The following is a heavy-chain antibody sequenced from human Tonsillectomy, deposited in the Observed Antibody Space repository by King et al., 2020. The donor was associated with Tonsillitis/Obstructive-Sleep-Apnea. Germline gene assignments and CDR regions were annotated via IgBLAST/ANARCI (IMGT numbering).Heavy chain of an antibody. V-gene: IGHV4-34*01. D-gene: IGHD2-15*01. CDR3: ARGRGGGNHFDS. CDR2: INHSGST. J-gene: IGHJ4*02. Sequence: VQLQQWGAGLLKPSETLSLTCAVYVGSFSGYYWTWIRQPPGKGLEWIGGINHSGSTTYNPSLKSRVTISLDTSKNQFSLKLSSVTAADTAVYYCARGRGGGNHFDSWGQGTLVTVSS. CDR1: VGSFSGYY.